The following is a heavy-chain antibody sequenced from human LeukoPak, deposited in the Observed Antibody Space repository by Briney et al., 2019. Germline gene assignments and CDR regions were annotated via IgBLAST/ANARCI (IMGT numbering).Heavy chain of an antibody. Sequence: GASVKVSCKASGYTFTGYYIHWVRQAPGQGLEWMGWINPNSGGTTYAQKFQGRVTMTRDTSISTAYMELSRLTSDDTAVYSCARGSAPYYLLFRGQGTLVTVSS. D-gene: IGHD3-10*01. J-gene: IGHJ4*02. V-gene: IGHV1-2*02. CDR2: INPNSGGT. CDR3: ARGSAPYYLLF. CDR1: GYTFTGYY.